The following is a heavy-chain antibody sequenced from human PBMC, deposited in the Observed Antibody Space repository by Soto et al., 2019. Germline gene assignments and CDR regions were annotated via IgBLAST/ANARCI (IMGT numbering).Heavy chain of an antibody. J-gene: IGHJ4*02. CDR1: GGSISSGGYY. CDR2: IYYSGST. Sequence: PSETLSLTCTVSGGSISSGGYYWSWIRQHPGKGLEWIGYIYYSGSTYYNPSLKSRVTISVDTSKNQFSLKLSSVTAADTAVYYCARVVNNWNDYLAYWGQGTLVTVSS. D-gene: IGHD1-1*01. V-gene: IGHV4-31*03. CDR3: ARVVNNWNDYLAY.